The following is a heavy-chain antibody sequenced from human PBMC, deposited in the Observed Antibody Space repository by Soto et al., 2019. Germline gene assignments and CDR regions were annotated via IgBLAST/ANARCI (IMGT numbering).Heavy chain of an antibody. CDR1: GGSFSGYY. J-gene: IGHJ6*02. CDR2: INHSGST. V-gene: IGHV4-34*01. Sequence: SETLSLTCAVSGGSFSGYYWTWIRQPPGKGLEWIGEINHSGSTNYNPSLKSRVTISVDTSKNQFSLKLSSVTAADTAVYYCARGYYDFWSGYYTKGYYYGMDVWGQGTTVTSP. CDR3: ARGYYDFWSGYYTKGYYYGMDV. D-gene: IGHD3-3*01.